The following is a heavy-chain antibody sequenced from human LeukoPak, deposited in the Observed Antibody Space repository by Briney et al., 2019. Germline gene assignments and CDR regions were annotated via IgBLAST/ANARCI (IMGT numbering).Heavy chain of an antibody. V-gene: IGHV3-33*06. J-gene: IGHJ1*01. D-gene: IGHD1-26*01. CDR3: AKADSGSYDSFQH. CDR2: IWYDGSNK. Sequence: GGSLRLSCAASGFTFSSYGMHWVRQAPGKGLEWVAVIWYDGSNKYNADSVKGRFTISRDNSKNTLYLQMNSLRAEDTAVYYCAKADSGSYDSFQHWGQGTLATVSS. CDR1: GFTFSSYG.